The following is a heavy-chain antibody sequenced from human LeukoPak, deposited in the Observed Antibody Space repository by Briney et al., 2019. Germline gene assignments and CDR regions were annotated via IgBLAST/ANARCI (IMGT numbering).Heavy chain of an antibody. J-gene: IGHJ4*02. CDR1: GYTFTSYW. CDR2: INPDGGST. V-gene: IGHV1-46*01. D-gene: IGHD1-14*01. CDR3: ARAPRNSSTMLDY. Sequence: ASVRVSCKASGYTFTSYWIQWVRQAPGQGLEWMGLINPDGGSTAYAHRFQGRVIMTRDTSTSTAYMDLSSLRSEDTAVYHCARAPRNSSTMLDYWGQGTLVTVSS.